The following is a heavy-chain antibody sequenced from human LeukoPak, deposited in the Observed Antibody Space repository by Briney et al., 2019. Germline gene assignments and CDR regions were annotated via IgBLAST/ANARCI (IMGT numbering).Heavy chain of an antibody. CDR1: GASLGNSNW. CDR2: SFHSGST. Sequence: SGTLSLTCAVSGASLGNSNWWSWARQPPGKGLEWIGESFHSGSTNYNPSLKSRVSISVAKSKNRFSLRLSSVTAADTAVYYCASQFGEGLYDYWGQGTLVTVSS. D-gene: IGHD3-10*01. CDR3: ASQFGEGLYDY. J-gene: IGHJ4*02. V-gene: IGHV4-4*02.